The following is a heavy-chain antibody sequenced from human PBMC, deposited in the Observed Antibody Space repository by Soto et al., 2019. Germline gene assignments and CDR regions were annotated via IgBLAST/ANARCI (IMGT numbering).Heavy chain of an antibody. D-gene: IGHD2-21*01. CDR2: TSYDGTYT. CDR3: TKDRQPLAFGYGLDV. Sequence: QVNLVESGGGVVQPGRSLRLSCAASGFTFNIFAMHWVRQAPGKGLEWVATTSYDGTYTFYAGSVEGRFTISRDDSNDTLFLLLSGLRPEDTAVYYCTKDRQPLAFGYGLDVWGQGTTVTVSS. J-gene: IGHJ6*02. V-gene: IGHV3-30*18. CDR1: GFTFNIFA.